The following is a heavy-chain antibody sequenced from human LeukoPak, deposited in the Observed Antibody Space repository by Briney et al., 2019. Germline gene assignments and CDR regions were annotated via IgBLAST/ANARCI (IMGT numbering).Heavy chain of an antibody. CDR3: ARGGPTYYYDSSGYYPDY. Sequence: SVTVSFKASGGTLSSYAISWVRQAPGQGREWMGGIIPIFATANYAQKFQGRVTIPADESTRTAYMELTSLRSEDTAVYSCARGGPTYYYDSSGYYPDYWGQGTLVTVSS. CDR1: GGTLSSYA. J-gene: IGHJ4*02. CDR2: IIPIFATA. V-gene: IGHV1-69*13. D-gene: IGHD3-22*01.